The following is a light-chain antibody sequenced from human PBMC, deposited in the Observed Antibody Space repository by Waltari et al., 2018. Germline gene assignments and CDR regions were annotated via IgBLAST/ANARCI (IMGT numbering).Light chain of an antibody. CDR1: RSNIGAGYD. CDR3: QSYDSSLSGAYVV. Sequence: QSVLTQPPSVSGAPGQRVTISCTGSRSNIGAGYDVPWYQQLPGTAPKLLIYGNSNRPSGVPDRFSGSKSGTSASLAITGLQAEDEADYYCQSYDSSLSGAYVVFGGGTKLTVL. CDR2: GNS. J-gene: IGLJ2*01. V-gene: IGLV1-40*01.